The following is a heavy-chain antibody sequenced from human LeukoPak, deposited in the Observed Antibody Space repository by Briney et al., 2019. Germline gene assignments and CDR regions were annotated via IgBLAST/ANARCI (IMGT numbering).Heavy chain of an antibody. CDR3: GRDLNRSGYTREGLFDH. V-gene: IGHV3-23*01. CDR2: ISGSGGST. D-gene: IGHD3-22*01. J-gene: IGHJ5*02. CDR1: GFTFCSYG. Sequence: GGSLRLSCAASGFTFCSYGMSWVRQAPGKGLEWVSVISGSGGSTNYADSVKGRFTNSRDNAKSMLYQQMSSLRTEDTAVYYCGRDLNRSGYTREGLFDHWGQGTLVTVSS.